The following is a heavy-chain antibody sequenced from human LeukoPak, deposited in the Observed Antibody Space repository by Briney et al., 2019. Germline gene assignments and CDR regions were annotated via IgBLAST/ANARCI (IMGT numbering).Heavy chain of an antibody. CDR2: ILPKSGDT. V-gene: IGHV1-2*06. J-gene: IGHJ4*02. D-gene: IGHD3-10*01. CDR3: ASHYGPGPV. Sequence: ASVKVSCKASGYTFNDHHIHWVRQAPGQGLEWIGRILPKSGDTDYAQKFHGGATITRDSSITTGYMELTSLISDDTAVYYCASHYGPGPVWGQGTLVTVS. CDR1: GYTFNDHH.